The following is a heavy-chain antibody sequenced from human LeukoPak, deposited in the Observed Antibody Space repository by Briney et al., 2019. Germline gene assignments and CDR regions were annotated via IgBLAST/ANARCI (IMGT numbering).Heavy chain of an antibody. CDR1: GYAFTGYY. CDR2: INPNSGGT. V-gene: IGHV1-2*02. J-gene: IGHJ4*02. D-gene: IGHD1-26*01. CDR3: ARDRRVGATTLLYYFDY. Sequence: ASVKVSCKASGYAFTGYYMHWVRQAPGQGLEWMGWINPNSGGTNYAQKFQGRVTMTRDTSTSTAYMELSRLRSDDTAVYYCARDRRVGATTLLYYFDYWGQGTLVTVSS.